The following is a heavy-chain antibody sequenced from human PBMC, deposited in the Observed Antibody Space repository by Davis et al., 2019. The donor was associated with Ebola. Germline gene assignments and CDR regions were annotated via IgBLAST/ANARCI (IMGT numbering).Heavy chain of an antibody. CDR1: GFTFNRYS. CDR2: IQQDGSEK. CDR3: AGGLSFWTTFDP. J-gene: IGHJ5*02. Sequence: PGGSLRLSCAASGFTFNRYSMSWVRRAPGKGLEWVASIQQDGSEKFYVDSVKGRFAISRDNAKNSLFLQMNSLRAEDSAVYYCAGGLSFWTTFDPWGQGALVSVSS. D-gene: IGHD1-1*01. V-gene: IGHV3-7*03.